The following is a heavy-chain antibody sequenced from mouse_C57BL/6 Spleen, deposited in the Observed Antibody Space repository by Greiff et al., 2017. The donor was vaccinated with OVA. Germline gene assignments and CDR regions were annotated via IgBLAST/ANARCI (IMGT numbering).Heavy chain of an antibody. CDR1: GYTFTDYY. V-gene: IGHV1-26*01. Sequence: EVQLQQSGPELVKPGASVKISCKASGYTFTDYYMNWVKQSHGKSLEWIGDINPNNGGTRYNQKFKGKATLTVDKSSSTAYMELRSLTSEDSAVYYCARLDYYGSSYTAMDYWGQGTSVTVSS. D-gene: IGHD1-1*01. J-gene: IGHJ4*01. CDR3: ARLDYYGSSYTAMDY. CDR2: INPNNGGT.